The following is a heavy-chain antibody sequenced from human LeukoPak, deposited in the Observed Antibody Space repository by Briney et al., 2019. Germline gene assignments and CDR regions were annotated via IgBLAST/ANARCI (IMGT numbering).Heavy chain of an antibody. Sequence: GRSLRLSCAASGFTFSSYGMHWVRQAPGKGLEWVAVISYDGSNKYYADSVKGRFTISIDNSKNTLYLQMNSLRAEDTAVYYCAKDLTYYYDSSGYYVWGQGTLVTVSS. CDR3: AKDLTYYYDSSGYYV. D-gene: IGHD3-22*01. CDR1: GFTFSSYG. J-gene: IGHJ4*02. V-gene: IGHV3-30*18. CDR2: ISYDGSNK.